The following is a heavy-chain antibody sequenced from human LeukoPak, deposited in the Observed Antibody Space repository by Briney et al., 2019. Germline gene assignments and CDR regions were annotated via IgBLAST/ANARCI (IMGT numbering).Heavy chain of an antibody. Sequence: SETLSLTCTVSGGSISSYYWSWLRQPPGKGLEWIGYIYYSGSTNYNPSLKSRVTISVDTSKNQFSLKLSSVTAADTAVYYCARGVYVDTAMVKDWGQGTLVTVSS. CDR2: IYYSGST. CDR3: ARGVYVDTAMVKD. J-gene: IGHJ4*02. D-gene: IGHD5-18*01. CDR1: GGSISSYY. V-gene: IGHV4-59*08.